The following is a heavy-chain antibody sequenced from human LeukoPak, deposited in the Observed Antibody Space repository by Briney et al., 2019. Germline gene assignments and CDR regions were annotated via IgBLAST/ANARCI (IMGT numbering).Heavy chain of an antibody. V-gene: IGHV1-2*04. CDR1: GYTFTVYY. Sequence: ASVTVSFKGSGYTFTVYYMHWVRQAPGQGVEWMGWINPNSGGTNYTQKFQGWVTITRDTSISTAYMELSRLRSDDTAVYYCARDYYGSGSYVFDYWGQGTLVTVSS. D-gene: IGHD3-10*01. CDR2: INPNSGGT. CDR3: ARDYYGSGSYVFDY. J-gene: IGHJ4*02.